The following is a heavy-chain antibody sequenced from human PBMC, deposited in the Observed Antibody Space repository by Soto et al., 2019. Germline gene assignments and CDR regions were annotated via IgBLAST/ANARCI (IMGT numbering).Heavy chain of an antibody. CDR2: ISSSSGTI. CDR1: GFTFTTYS. V-gene: IGHV3-48*02. CDR3: ARDRGSYYDNSPYARPDFDH. D-gene: IGHD3-22*01. Sequence: EVQLVESGGGLVQPGGSLRLSCAASGFTFTTYSMNWVRQAPGKGLEWVSYISSSSGTIYYADSVKGRFTISRDNAKNSLFLQMNSLRDEDTAVYYCARDRGSYYDNSPYARPDFDHWGQGTLVTVSS. J-gene: IGHJ4*02.